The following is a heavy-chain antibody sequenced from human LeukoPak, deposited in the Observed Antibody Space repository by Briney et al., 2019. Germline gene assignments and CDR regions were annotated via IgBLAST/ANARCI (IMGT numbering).Heavy chain of an antibody. J-gene: IGHJ5*02. D-gene: IGHD3-22*01. CDR1: GYTFTGYY. V-gene: IGHV1-2*02. Sequence: ASVKVSCKASGYTFTGYYIHWVRQAPGQGLEWMGWINPNSGGTNYAQKFQGRVTMTRDTSISTAYMELSRLRSDDTAVYYCARDRYYYDSSGPFDPWGQGTLVTVSS. CDR3: ARDRYYYDSSGPFDP. CDR2: INPNSGGT.